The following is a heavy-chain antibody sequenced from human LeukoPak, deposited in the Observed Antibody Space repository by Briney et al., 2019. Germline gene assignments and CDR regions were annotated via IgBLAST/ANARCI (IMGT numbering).Heavy chain of an antibody. V-gene: IGHV1-18*01. J-gene: IGHJ4*02. D-gene: IGHD3-10*01. CDR2: ISAFNGNT. Sequence: ASVKVSCKASGYTFTSYDINWVRQATGQGLEWMGWISAFNGNTNYAQNFRGRVTMTIDTPTSTAYMELRSLRSDDTAVYYCARFSLDGSGSASFDYWGQGTLVTVSS. CDR3: ARFSLDGSGSASFDY. CDR1: GYTFTSYD.